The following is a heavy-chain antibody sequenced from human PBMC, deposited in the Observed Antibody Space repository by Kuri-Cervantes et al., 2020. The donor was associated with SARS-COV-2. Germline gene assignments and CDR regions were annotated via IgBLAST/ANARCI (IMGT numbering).Heavy chain of an antibody. Sequence: SETLSLTCTVSGGSISSGGYYWSWIRQHPGKGLEWIGYIYYSGSTNYNPSLKSRVTISVDTSKNQFSLKLSSVTAEDTAVYYCARDPNPSYYGDYVLSGVIDYWGQGTLVTVSS. CDR3: ARDPNPSYYGDYVLSGVIDY. CDR1: GGSISSGGYY. J-gene: IGHJ4*02. CDR2: IYYSGST. D-gene: IGHD4-17*01. V-gene: IGHV4-31*03.